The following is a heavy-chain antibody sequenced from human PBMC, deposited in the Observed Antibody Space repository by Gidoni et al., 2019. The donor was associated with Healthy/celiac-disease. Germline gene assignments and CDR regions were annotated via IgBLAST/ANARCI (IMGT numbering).Heavy chain of an antibody. J-gene: IGHJ6*02. V-gene: IGHV3-66*02. CDR2: IYSGGST. D-gene: IGHD3-10*01. CDR3: ARDLSAMVRGVIPYYYGMDV. CDR1: GFTVGSNY. Sequence: EVQLVESGGGLVQPGGSLRLSCAASGFTVGSNYRSWVRQAPGKGLGLVSVIYSGGSTYYADSVKCRFTISRDNSKNTLYLQMNSLRAEDTAVYYCARDLSAMVRGVIPYYYGMDVWGQGTTVTVSS.